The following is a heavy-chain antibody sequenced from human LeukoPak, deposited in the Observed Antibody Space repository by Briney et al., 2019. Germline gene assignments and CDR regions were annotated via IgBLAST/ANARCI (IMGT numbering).Heavy chain of an antibody. CDR3: ARDHYYDSSGYLIYYYYYMDV. J-gene: IGHJ6*03. CDR2: INHSGGST. D-gene: IGHD3-22*01. V-gene: IGHV1-46*01. Sequence: ASEKVSCKASGYTFTSYYMHWVRQAPGQGLEWMGIINHSGGSTSYAQKFQGRVSMTRDTCTSTVYMELSSLRSEDTAVYYCARDHYYDSSGYLIYYYYYMDVWGKGTTVTVSS. CDR1: GYTFTSYY.